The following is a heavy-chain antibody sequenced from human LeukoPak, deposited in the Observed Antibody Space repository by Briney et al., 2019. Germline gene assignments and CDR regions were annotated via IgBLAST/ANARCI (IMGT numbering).Heavy chain of an antibody. CDR2: IYYSGST. Sequence: PSETLSLTCTVSGGSISSYNWSWIRQPPGKGLGWIGYIYYSGSTNYNPSLKSRVTISVDTSKNQFSLKLSSVTAADTAVYYCARGPDYGGTVDYWGQGTLVTVSS. D-gene: IGHD4-23*01. CDR1: GGSISSYN. J-gene: IGHJ4*02. CDR3: ARGPDYGGTVDY. V-gene: IGHV4-59*01.